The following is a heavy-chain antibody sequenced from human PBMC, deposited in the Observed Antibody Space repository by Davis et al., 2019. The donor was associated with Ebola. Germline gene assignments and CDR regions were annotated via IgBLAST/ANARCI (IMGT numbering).Heavy chain of an antibody. CDR1: GGSISSYY. J-gene: IGHJ6*04. V-gene: IGHV4-59*01. Sequence: GSLRLSCTVSGGSISSYYWSWIRQPPGKGLEWIGYIYYSGSTNYNPSLKSRVTISVDTSKNQFSLKLSSVTAADTAVYYCARGTVLRFLEWADSGMDVWGKGTTVTVSS. CDR2: IYYSGST. CDR3: ARGTVLRFLEWADSGMDV. D-gene: IGHD3-3*01.